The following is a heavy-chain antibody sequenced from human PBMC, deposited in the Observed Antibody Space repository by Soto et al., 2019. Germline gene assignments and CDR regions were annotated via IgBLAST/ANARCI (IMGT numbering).Heavy chain of an antibody. J-gene: IGHJ5*02. CDR1: GGSFRNYY. CDR3: TREARFPRSWFDP. D-gene: IGHD3-10*01. V-gene: IGHV4-34*01. CDR2: VNHSGEG. Sequence: PSETLSLTCGVYGGSFRNYYWIWVRQPPGKGLEWIGEVNHSGEGTYNPSLQRRITISLDTSNNQFSLKMTSVTAADTAMDFCTREARFPRSWFDPWGQGTQVTVSS.